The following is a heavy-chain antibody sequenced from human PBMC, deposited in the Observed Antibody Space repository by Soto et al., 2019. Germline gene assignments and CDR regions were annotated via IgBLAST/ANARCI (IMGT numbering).Heavy chain of an antibody. D-gene: IGHD6-6*01. V-gene: IGHV4-39*01. CDR2: IYYSGST. Sequence: YWGWIRQPPGKGLEWIGSIYYSGSTYYNPSLKSRVTISVDTSKNQFSLKLSSVTAADTAVYYCVGSSALYYYYYMDVWGKGTTVTVSS. CDR1: Y. CDR3: VGSSALYYYYYMDV. J-gene: IGHJ6*03.